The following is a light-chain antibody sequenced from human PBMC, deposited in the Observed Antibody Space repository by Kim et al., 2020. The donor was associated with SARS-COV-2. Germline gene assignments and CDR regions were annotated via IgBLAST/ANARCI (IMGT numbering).Light chain of an antibody. CDR3: SSYTSSHTLV. Sequence: QSALTQPASVSGSPGQSITISCTGTSSDVGGYNYVSWYQQRPGKAPQLVIYDVSYRPSGVSNRFSGSKSVNTASLTISGLQAEDEADYYCSSYTSSHTLVFGGGTQLTVL. J-gene: IGLJ2*01. CDR2: DVS. CDR1: SSDVGGYNY. V-gene: IGLV2-14*01.